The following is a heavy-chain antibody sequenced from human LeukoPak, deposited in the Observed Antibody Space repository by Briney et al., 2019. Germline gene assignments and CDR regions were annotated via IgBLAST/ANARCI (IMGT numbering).Heavy chain of an antibody. Sequence: GSLRLSCAASGFTVSSNYMNWVRQAPGKGLEWVSVIYSGDSTYYADSVKGRFTISRDNSKNTLYLQMNSLRAEDTAVYYCAGSSAARLGDAFDIWGQGTMVTVSS. V-gene: IGHV3-66*01. CDR3: AGSSAARLGDAFDI. J-gene: IGHJ3*02. CDR1: GFTVSSNY. D-gene: IGHD6-6*01. CDR2: IYSGDST.